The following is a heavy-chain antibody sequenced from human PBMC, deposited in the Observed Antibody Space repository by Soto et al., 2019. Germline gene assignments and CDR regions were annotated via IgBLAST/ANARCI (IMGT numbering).Heavy chain of an antibody. D-gene: IGHD3-10*01. CDR2: ISGSGGST. CDR3: AKGVMVRGPFDY. Sequence: GSLRLSFAASGFTWRSYAMSWVRQAPGKGLEWVSAISGSGGSTYHADSVKGRFTISRDNSKNTLYLQMNSLRAEDTAVYYCAKGVMVRGPFDYWGQGTLVTVSS. V-gene: IGHV3-23*01. CDR1: GFTWRSYA. J-gene: IGHJ4*02.